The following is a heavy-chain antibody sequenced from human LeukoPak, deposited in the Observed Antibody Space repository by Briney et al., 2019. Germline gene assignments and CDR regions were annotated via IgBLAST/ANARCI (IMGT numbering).Heavy chain of an antibody. CDR1: GGSISSSHW. CDR2: IYHSGST. Sequence: SGTLSLTCAVSGGSISSSHWWSWVRQPPGKGLEWIGEIYHSGSTNYNPSLKSRVTMSVDKSKNQFSLKLSSVTAADTAVYYCARDYGGSSPFDYWGQGTLVTVSS. J-gene: IGHJ4*02. V-gene: IGHV4-4*02. CDR3: ARDYGGSSPFDY. D-gene: IGHD4-23*01.